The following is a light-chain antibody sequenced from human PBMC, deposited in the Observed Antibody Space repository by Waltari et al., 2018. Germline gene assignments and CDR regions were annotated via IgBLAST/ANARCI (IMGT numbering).Light chain of an antibody. CDR1: NIESKS. J-gene: IGLJ1*01. CDR2: YDS. CDR3: QVWDANTDPGV. Sequence: SYVLTQPPSESVAPGKTASITCGGNNIESKSVHWYQQKPGQAPILVISYDSDRPSGIPERFSGSNSGNTATLTISRVEAGDEADYYCQVWDANTDPGVFGTGTEVTVL. V-gene: IGLV3-21*04.